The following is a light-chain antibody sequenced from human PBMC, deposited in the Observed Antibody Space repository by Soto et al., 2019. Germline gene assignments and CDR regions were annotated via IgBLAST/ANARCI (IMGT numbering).Light chain of an antibody. CDR2: DVT. V-gene: IGLV2-14*03. CDR1: PRDVGGYNY. Sequence: QSALTQPASVSGSPGQTITISGTGGPRDVGGYNYVAWYQQHPGTDPRLIIFDVTSRPSGVSGRFSGSKSGNTASLTISGLQADDEADYFCSSYTDTATVVFGGGTKLTVL. CDR3: SSYTDTATVV. J-gene: IGLJ2*01.